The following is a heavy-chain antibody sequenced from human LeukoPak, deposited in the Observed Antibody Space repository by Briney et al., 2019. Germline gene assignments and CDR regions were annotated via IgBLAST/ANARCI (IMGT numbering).Heavy chain of an antibody. CDR2: IYSGGST. CDR1: GFTFSNYW. Sequence: GGSLRLSCAASGFTFSNYWMTWVRQAPGKGLEWVSLIYSGGSTYYADSVKGRFTISRDNSKNTLYLQMNSLRAEDTAVYYCASSFSSSNYWGQGTLVTVPS. CDR3: ASSFSSSNY. J-gene: IGHJ4*02. V-gene: IGHV3-66*01. D-gene: IGHD6-6*01.